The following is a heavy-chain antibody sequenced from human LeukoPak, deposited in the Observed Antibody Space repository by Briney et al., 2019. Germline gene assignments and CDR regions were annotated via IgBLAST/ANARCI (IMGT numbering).Heavy chain of an antibody. J-gene: IGHJ6*03. CDR3: ARHMTTGDYMDV. V-gene: IGHV4-59*08. CDR2: IYYSGST. D-gene: IGHD4-11*01. Sequence: SETLSLTYTVSGGSISSYYWSWIRQPPGKGLEWIGYIYYSGSTYYNPSLKSRVTISVDTSKNQFSLKLSSVTAADTAEYYCARHMTTGDYMDVWGKGTTVTVSS. CDR1: GGSISSYY.